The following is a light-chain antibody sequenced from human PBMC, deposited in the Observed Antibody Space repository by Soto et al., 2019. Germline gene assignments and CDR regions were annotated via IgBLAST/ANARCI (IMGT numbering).Light chain of an antibody. J-gene: IGKJ1*01. Sequence: EIVMTQSPATLSVSPGERATLSCRASQSVSDYLAWYQQTPGQPPRLLIYTASTRATGIPARFSGSGSGTEFTLTISSLQPDDFATYYCQQYNSYSPRTFGQGTKVDIK. CDR2: TAS. CDR1: QSVSDY. CDR3: QQYNSYSPRT. V-gene: IGKV3-15*01.